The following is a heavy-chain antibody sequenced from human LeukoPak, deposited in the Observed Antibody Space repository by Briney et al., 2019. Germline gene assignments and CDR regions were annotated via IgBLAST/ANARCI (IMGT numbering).Heavy chain of an antibody. J-gene: IGHJ4*02. CDR3: ARASGSYYGLMNY. V-gene: IGHV1-2*02. CDR1: GYTFTGYY. Sequence: ASVKVSCKASGYTFTGYYMHWVRQAPGQGLEWMGWINPNSGGTNYAQKFQGRVTMTRDTSISTAYMELSRLRSDDTAVYYCARASGSYYGLMNYWGQGTLVTVSS. D-gene: IGHD1-26*01. CDR2: INPNSGGT.